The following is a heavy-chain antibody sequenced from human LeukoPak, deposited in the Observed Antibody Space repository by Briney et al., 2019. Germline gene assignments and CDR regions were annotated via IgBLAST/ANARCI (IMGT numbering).Heavy chain of an antibody. V-gene: IGHV4-38-2*02. J-gene: IGHJ4*02. D-gene: IGHD6-6*01. CDR2: IYHSGST. Sequence: PSETLSLTCTVSGYSISSGYYWGWIRQPPGKGLEWIGSIYHSGSTYYNPSLKSRVTISVDTSKNQFSLKLSSVTAADTAVYYCARISIAARFSDYWGQGTLVTVSS. CDR1: GYSISSGYY. CDR3: ARISIAARFSDY.